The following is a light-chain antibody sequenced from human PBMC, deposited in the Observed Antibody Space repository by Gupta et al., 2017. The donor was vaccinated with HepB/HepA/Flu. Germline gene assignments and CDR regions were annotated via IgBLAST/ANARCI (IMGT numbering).Light chain of an antibody. CDR3: QQYCKSHQIT. Sequence: EIALTQSPGTLSLSPGERATLFCRASQTIRSDYLAWYQQKPGQAPRLLISSASISATGIPDRFTGSGYGTDLTLTISRREPEDFAVYYCQQYCKSHQITFGQGTRMELK. J-gene: IGKJ5*01. CDR1: QTIRSDY. CDR2: SAS. V-gene: IGKV3-20*01.